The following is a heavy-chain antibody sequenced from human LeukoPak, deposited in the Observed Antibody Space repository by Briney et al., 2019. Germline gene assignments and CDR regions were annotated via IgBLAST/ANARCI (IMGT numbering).Heavy chain of an antibody. V-gene: IGHV3-64*01. CDR1: GFTFSSYA. J-gene: IGHJ4*02. CDR3: ASPGVYSYGPYYFDY. Sequence: GGSLRLSCAASGFTFSSYAMHWVRQAPGKGLEYVSAISSNGGSTYYANSVKGRFTISRDNSRNTLYLQMNSLRAEDTAVYYCASPGVYSYGPYYFDYWGQGTLVTVSS. D-gene: IGHD5-18*01. CDR2: ISSNGGST.